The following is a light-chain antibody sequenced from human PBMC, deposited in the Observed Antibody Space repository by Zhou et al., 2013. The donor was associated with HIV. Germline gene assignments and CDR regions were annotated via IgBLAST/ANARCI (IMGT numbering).Light chain of an antibody. CDR1: QRISTW. Sequence: DIQMTQSPSTLSASVGDRVTITCRASQRISTWLAWYQQKPGKAPKLLIYAASSLQSGVPSRFSGSGSGTDFTLTISSLEPEDFAVYYCQQYNSWPPLTFGPGTKVDIK. CDR2: AAS. CDR3: QQYNSWPPLT. J-gene: IGKJ3*01. V-gene: IGKV1-5*01.